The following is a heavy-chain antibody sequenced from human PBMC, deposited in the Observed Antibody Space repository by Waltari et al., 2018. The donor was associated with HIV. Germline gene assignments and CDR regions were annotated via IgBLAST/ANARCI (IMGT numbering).Heavy chain of an antibody. CDR2: ISDGGST. V-gene: IGHV4-39*01. J-gene: IGHJ3*02. CDR1: GGSITSGYPY. Sequence: QVQLQESGPGLVQTSETLSLSGPVSGGSITSGYPYCWMRPPQGKNREWIGLISDGGSTLYNPSLRSRVTISVYTSNNRFFLKMSSVTAADTALYSCARHWDCSVITHCSFDIWGQGTMVTVSS. D-gene: IGHD3-22*01. CDR3: ARHWDCSVITHCSFDI.